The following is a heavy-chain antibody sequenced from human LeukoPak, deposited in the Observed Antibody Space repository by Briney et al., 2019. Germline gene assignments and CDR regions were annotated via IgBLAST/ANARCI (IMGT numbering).Heavy chain of an antibody. Sequence: KASETLSLTCTVSGGSISSYYWSWIRQPPGKGLEWIGYIYYSGSTNYNPSLKSRVTISVDTSKNQFSLKLSSVTAADTAVYYCARGGSSSYFDYWGQGTLVTVSS. CDR1: GGSISSYY. CDR2: IYYSGST. J-gene: IGHJ4*02. D-gene: IGHD6-13*01. V-gene: IGHV4-59*12. CDR3: ARGGSSSYFDY.